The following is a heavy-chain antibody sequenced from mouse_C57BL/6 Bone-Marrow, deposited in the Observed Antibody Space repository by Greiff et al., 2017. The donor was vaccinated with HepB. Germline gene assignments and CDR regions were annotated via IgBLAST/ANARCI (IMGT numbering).Heavy chain of an antibody. D-gene: IGHD1-1*01. Sequence: EVKVEESGGGLVQPGGSLKLSCAASGFTFSDYYMYWVRQTPEKRLEWVAYISNGGGSTYYPDTVKGRFTISRDNAKNTLYLQMSRLKSEDTAMYYCARHSTTVVAPGYFDVWGTGTTVTVSS. V-gene: IGHV5-12*01. CDR3: ARHSTTVVAPGYFDV. J-gene: IGHJ1*03. CDR1: GFTFSDYY. CDR2: ISNGGGST.